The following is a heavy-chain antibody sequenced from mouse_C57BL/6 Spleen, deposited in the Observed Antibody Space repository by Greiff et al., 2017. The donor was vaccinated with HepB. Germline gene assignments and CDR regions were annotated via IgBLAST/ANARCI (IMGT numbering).Heavy chain of an antibody. J-gene: IGHJ2*01. CDR2: IYPGSGNT. D-gene: IGHD1-1*01. CDR1: GYSFTSYY. Sequence: VKLMESGPELVKPGASVKISCKASGYSFTSYYIHWVKQRPGQGLEWIGWIYPGSGNTKYNEKFKGKATLTADTSSSTAYMQLSSLTSEDSAVYYCARVYYYGSSYYYFDYWGQGTTLTVSS. CDR3: ARVYYYGSSYYYFDY. V-gene: IGHV1-66*01.